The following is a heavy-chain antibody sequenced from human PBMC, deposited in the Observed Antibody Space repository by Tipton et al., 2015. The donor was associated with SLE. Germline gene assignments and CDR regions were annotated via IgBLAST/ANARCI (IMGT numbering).Heavy chain of an antibody. V-gene: IGHV3-7*03. Sequence: SLRLSCAASGFTFSSYWMSWVRQAPGKGLEWVANINEDGSEKYYVDSVKGRFTISRDNAKNSLFLQMNSLRAEDTAVYYCARGLGSEPGVRDYWGQGTLVTVSS. CDR2: INEDGSEK. D-gene: IGHD1-14*01. CDR3: ARGLGSEPGVRDY. CDR1: GFTFSSYW. J-gene: IGHJ4*02.